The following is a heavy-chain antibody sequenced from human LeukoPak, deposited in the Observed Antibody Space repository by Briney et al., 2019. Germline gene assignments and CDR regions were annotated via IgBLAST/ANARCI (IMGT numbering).Heavy chain of an antibody. J-gene: IGHJ5*02. V-gene: IGHV2-70*01. CDR2: IDWDDNK. Sequence: SGPTLVNPTQTLTLTFTFSGFLLSTSGMCVSWIRQPPGKALEWLVLIDWDDNKYYSTSLKTRLTISKDTSKNQVVLTMANMDPVDTATYFCARMVYGDFVNWFDPWGQGTLVTVSS. D-gene: IGHD4-17*01. CDR1: GFLLSTSGMC. CDR3: ARMVYGDFVNWFDP.